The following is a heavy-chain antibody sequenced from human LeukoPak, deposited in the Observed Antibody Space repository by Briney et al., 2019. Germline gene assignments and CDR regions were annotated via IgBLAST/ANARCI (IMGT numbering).Heavy chain of an antibody. CDR1: GDSVSSNNAA. CDR3: AKLGGNFVDF. V-gene: IGHV6-1*01. D-gene: IGHD1-1*01. Sequence: SQTLSLTCAISGDSVSSNNAAWNWIRQSPSRGLEWLGRTYYRSRWYNDYAVSVKGRITISPDTSRNQFSLHLNSVTPEDTAVYYCAKLGGNFVDFWGQGTLVTVSP. J-gene: IGHJ4*02. CDR2: TYYRSRWYN.